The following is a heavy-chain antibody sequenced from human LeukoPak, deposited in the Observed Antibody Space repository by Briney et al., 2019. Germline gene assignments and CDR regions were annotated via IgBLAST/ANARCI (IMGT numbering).Heavy chain of an antibody. Sequence: SETLSLTCAVYGGSFSGYYWSWIRQPPGKGLEWIGSIYYSGSTYYNPSLKSRVTISVDTSTNQLSLKLSSLTAADTAVYYCARPYCSSTSCYMAFAFDIWGQGTMVTVSS. D-gene: IGHD2-2*02. V-gene: IGHV4-34*01. CDR2: IYYSGST. CDR3: ARPYCSSTSCYMAFAFDI. CDR1: GGSFSGYY. J-gene: IGHJ3*02.